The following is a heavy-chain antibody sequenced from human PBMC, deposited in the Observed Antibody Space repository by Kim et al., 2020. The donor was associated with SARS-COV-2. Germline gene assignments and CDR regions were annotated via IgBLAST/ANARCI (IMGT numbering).Heavy chain of an antibody. V-gene: IGHV1-46*01. J-gene: IGHJ4*02. Sequence: QKFQGRVTLTRDTSTSTVYMELSSLRSEDTAVYYCAREVLSAGIAAGLDYWGQGTLVTVSS. D-gene: IGHD6-13*01. CDR3: AREVLSAGIAAGLDY.